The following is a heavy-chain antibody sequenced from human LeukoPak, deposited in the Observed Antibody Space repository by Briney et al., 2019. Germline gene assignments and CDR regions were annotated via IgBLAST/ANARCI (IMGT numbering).Heavy chain of an antibody. D-gene: IGHD1-26*01. V-gene: IGHV1-2*02. CDR1: GYIFIGYY. Sequence: ASVKVSCKTSGYIFIGYYIYWVRQAPGQGFEWIGWIDPNSGGTNYSQNFQGRVNMARDTSVSTAFMELRGLTYDDTAIYFCARKGRSTLDYWGQGTLVTLS. J-gene: IGHJ4*02. CDR2: IDPNSGGT. CDR3: ARKGRSTLDY.